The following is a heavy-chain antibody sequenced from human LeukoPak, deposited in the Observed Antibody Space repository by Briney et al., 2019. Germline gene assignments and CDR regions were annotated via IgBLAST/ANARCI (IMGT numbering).Heavy chain of an antibody. CDR2: ISGSGGST. V-gene: IGHV3-23*01. CDR3: AKDPYGSGSYVY. CDR1: GFTFSSYA. J-gene: IGHJ4*02. Sequence: GGSLRLSCAASGFTFSSYAMSGVRQAPGKGPKWVSAISGSGGSTYYADSVKGRFTISRDNSKNTLYLQMNSLRAEDTAVYYCAKDPYGSGSYVYWGQGTLVTVSS. D-gene: IGHD3-10*01.